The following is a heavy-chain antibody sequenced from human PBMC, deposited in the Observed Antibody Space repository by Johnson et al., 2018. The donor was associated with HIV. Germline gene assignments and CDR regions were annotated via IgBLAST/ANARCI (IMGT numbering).Heavy chain of an antibody. CDR1: GFTVSSNY. D-gene: IGHD2-15*01. J-gene: IGHJ3*02. CDR3: ARSQVAATSEGAFDI. Sequence: VQLVESGGGLVQPGGSLRLSCAAFGFTVSSNYMSWVRQAPGKGLEWVSVIYSGGSTYYADSVKGRFTISRDNSKNTLYLHMNSLRAEDTAVYYCARSQVAATSEGAFDIWGQGTMVTVSS. V-gene: IGHV3-66*01. CDR2: IYSGGST.